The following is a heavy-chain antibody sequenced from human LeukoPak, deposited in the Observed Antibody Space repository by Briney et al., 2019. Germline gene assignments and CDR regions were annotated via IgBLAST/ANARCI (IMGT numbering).Heavy chain of an antibody. V-gene: IGHV3-49*04. Sequence: TGRSLRLSCSASGFTFGDHAMSWVRQAPGKGLEWVGFVRSKGYGGTTEYAASVEGRFSLSRDDSKSFVYVQKSSLKTEDTAVYYCTRVRSGNDFDYWGQGTLVTVSS. J-gene: IGHJ4*02. CDR2: VRSKGYGGTT. CDR3: TRVRSGNDFDY. CDR1: GFTFGDHA. D-gene: IGHD3-10*01.